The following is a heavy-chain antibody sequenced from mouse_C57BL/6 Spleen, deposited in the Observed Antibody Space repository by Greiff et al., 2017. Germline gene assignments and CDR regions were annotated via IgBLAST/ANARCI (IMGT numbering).Heavy chain of an antibody. V-gene: IGHV5-9-1*02. J-gene: IGHJ3*01. CDR1: GFTFSSYA. CDR3: TRAYYGNSWFAY. D-gene: IGHD2-10*01. Sequence: EVKLVESGEGLVKPGGSLKLSCAASGFTFSSYAMSWVRQTPEKRLEWVAYISSGGDYIYDADTVKGRFTISRDNARNTLYLQMSSLKSEDTAMYYCTRAYYGNSWFAYWGQGTLVTVSA. CDR2: ISSGGDYI.